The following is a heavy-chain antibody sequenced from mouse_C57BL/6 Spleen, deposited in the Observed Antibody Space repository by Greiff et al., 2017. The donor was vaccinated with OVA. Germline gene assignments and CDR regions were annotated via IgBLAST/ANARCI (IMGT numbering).Heavy chain of an antibody. J-gene: IGHJ2*01. D-gene: IGHD1-1*01. CDR3: ARCYYGSSYYYFDY. Sequence: VQLQESGAELARPGASVKLSCKASGYTFTSYGISWVKQRTGQGLEWIGEIYPRSGNTYYNEKFKGKATLTADKSSSTAYMELRSLTSEDSAVYFCARCYYGSSYYYFDYGGQGTTLTVSS. V-gene: IGHV1-81*01. CDR2: IYPRSGNT. CDR1: GYTFTSYG.